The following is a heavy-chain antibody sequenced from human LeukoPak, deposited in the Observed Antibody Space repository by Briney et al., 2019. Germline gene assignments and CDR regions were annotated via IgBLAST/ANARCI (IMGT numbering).Heavy chain of an antibody. Sequence: SETLSLTCAVYGESFSGYYWAWIRQPPGKGLEWIGEINRSGRTNYNSSLESRVTMSVDTSKNQFSLKLNSATAADTAVHYCARKMVFWRVFDYWAQGTLVTVSS. CDR1: GESFSGYY. CDR2: INRSGRT. CDR3: ARKMVFWRVFDY. V-gene: IGHV4-34*01. D-gene: IGHD3-3*01. J-gene: IGHJ4*02.